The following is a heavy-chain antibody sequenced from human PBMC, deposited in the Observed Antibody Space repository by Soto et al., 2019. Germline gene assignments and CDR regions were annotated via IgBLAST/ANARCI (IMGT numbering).Heavy chain of an antibody. CDR2: TSDDGSKR. CDR3: AKGSPDSRWLD. CDR1: GFTFSDYA. Sequence: QVQLVESGGGAVLAGMSLRLSCAGSGFTFSDYAMYWVRQAPGKGLEWVAVTSDDGSKRYYTESVKGRCTITRDSCKSALFLEMNSLRREDTAVYDCAKGSPDSRWLDCGQGPVVAVFS. J-gene: IGHJ4*02. D-gene: IGHD6-19*01. V-gene: IGHV3-30*18.